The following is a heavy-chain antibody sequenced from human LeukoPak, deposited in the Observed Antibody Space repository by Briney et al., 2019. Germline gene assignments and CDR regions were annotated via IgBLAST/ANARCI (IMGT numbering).Heavy chain of an antibody. J-gene: IGHJ6*02. CDR2: FSCRCGST. D-gene: IGHD6-19*01. CDR1: WFPFNNYA. CDR3: AKPRTQKSHRAVAGDYYYYGMDV. Sequence: PGGALRLPFAASWFPFNNYALGLVRQAPGEGVGGVSAFSCRCGSTYYADSVKGRFTISRDNSKNTLYLQMNSLRAEDTAVYYCAKPRTQKSHRAVAGDYYYYGMDVWGQGTTVTVSS. V-gene: IGHV3-23*01.